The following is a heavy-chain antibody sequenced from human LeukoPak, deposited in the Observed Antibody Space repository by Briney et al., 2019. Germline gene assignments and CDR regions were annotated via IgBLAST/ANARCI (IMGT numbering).Heavy chain of an antibody. CDR3: ARVPLRFLEWLYLDY. V-gene: IGHV1-69*05. CDR2: IIPIFGTA. J-gene: IGHJ4*02. CDR1: GGTFSSYA. Sequence: ASVKVSWKASGGTFSSYAISWVRQAPGQGLEWMGGIIPIFGTANYAQKFQGRVTITTDESTSTAYMELSSLRSEDTAVYYCARVPLRFLEWLYLDYWGQGTLVTVSS. D-gene: IGHD3-3*01.